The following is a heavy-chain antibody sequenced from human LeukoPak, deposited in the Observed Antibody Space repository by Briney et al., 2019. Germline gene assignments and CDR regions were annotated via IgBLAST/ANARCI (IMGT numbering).Heavy chain of an antibody. V-gene: IGHV3-21*01. D-gene: IGHD1-1*01. CDR1: GFTFSTYS. J-gene: IGHJ4*02. Sequence: GGSLRLSCSASGFTFSTYSINWVRQAPGKGLEWVSSISSSSRYIYYADSVKGRFTISRDNAKNSLYLQMNSLRAGDTAVYYCARGRTGGFDYWGQGTLVTVSS. CDR3: ARGRTGGFDY. CDR2: ISSSSRYI.